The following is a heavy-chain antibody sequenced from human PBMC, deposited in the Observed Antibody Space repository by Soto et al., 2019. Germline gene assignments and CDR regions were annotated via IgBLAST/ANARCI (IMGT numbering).Heavy chain of an antibody. CDR1: GFTFTNFW. Sequence: GGSLRLSCAASGFTFTNFWMSWVRQAPGKGLEWVANIEGDGSAKNYLDSVKGRFTISRDNAKNSLYLQMSSLRAEDTAVYYCVRDGCIDNRCYIYGMDVWGQGNTVTVSS. CDR2: IEGDGSAK. J-gene: IGHJ6*02. D-gene: IGHD3-10*01. CDR3: VRDGCIDNRCYIYGMDV. V-gene: IGHV3-7*03.